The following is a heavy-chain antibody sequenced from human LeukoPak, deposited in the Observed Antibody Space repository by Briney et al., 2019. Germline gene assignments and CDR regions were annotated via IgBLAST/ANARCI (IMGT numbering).Heavy chain of an antibody. CDR3: ARGYGDYDPPDY. V-gene: IGHV3-33*01. J-gene: IGHJ4*02. Sequence: GGSLRLSCAASGFTFSSYGMHWVRQAPGKGLEWVAVIWYDGSNKYYADSVKGRFTISRDNSKNTLYLQMNSLRAEDTAVYYCARGYGDYDPPDYWGQGTLVTVSS. CDR1: GFTFSSYG. D-gene: IGHD4-17*01. CDR2: IWYDGSNK.